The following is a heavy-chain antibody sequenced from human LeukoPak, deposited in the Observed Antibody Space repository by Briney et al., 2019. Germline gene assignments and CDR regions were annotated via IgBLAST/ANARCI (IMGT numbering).Heavy chain of an antibody. D-gene: IGHD4-17*01. CDR3: VRLFGGVTTFDY. V-gene: IGHV3-7*01. CDR2: INQDGSAE. CDR1: GFTFSTYT. J-gene: IGHJ4*02. Sequence: GGSLRLSCAASGFTFSTYTMSWVRQAPGKGLDWVASINQDGSAEYYVDSVRGRFTISRDNAKNSLYLQVNSLRVDDTAVYYCVRLFGGVTTFDYWGQGTLVTVSS.